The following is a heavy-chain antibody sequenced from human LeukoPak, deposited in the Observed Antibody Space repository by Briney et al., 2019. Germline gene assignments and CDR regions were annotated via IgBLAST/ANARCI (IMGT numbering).Heavy chain of an antibody. D-gene: IGHD3-22*01. J-gene: IGHJ3*02. Sequence: GGSLRLSCAASGFTFSSYGMHWVRQAPGKGLEWVAVISYDGSNKYYADSVKGRFTISRDNSKNTLYLQMNSLRAEDTAVYYCARDSTYYYDSSGYRPVDKRRAELGGFDIWGQGTMVTVSS. CDR3: ARDSTYYYDSSGYRPVDKRRAELGGFDI. V-gene: IGHV3-30*03. CDR1: GFTFSSYG. CDR2: ISYDGSNK.